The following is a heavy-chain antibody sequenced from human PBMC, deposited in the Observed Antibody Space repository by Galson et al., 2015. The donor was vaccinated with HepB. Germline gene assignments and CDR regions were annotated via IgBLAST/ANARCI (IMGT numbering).Heavy chain of an antibody. CDR1: GYTFTSYY. D-gene: IGHD5-18*01. V-gene: IGHV1-46*04. J-gene: IGHJ6*02. CDR2: INPSGGST. Sequence: SCKSSGYTFTSYYMHWVRQAPGQGLEWMGIINPSGGSTSYAQKLQGRVTMTRDTSTSTVYMELSSLRSEDTAVYYCARGGGYSGFVSYYYGMDVWGQGTTVTVSS. CDR3: ARGGGYSGFVSYYYGMDV.